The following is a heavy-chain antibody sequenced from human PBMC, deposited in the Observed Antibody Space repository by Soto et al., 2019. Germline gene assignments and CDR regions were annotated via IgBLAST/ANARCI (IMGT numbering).Heavy chain of an antibody. D-gene: IGHD1-1*01. CDR2: INSDGSST. Sequence: EVQLVESGGGLIHPGGSLRLSCAASGFTFSTNWMHWVRQVPEKGLEWVSHINSDGSSTNYADSVRGRYTISRDNAKNTLYLQMSSLRAEDTAVYYCARDGNWYFNSWSQGTLVTVSS. J-gene: IGHJ4*02. CDR1: GFTFSTNW. V-gene: IGHV3-74*01. CDR3: ARDGNWYFNS.